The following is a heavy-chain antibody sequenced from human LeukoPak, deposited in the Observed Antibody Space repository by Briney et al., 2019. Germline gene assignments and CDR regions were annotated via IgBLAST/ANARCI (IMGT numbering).Heavy chain of an antibody. D-gene: IGHD6-13*01. CDR2: IRYDRSNK. CDR3: AKINSSSWSNIDY. V-gene: IGHV3-30*02. Sequence: PGGSLRLSCAASGFTFSSYGMHWVRQAPGKGLEWVAFIRYDRSNKYYADSVKGRFTISRDNSKNTLYLQMNSLRAEDTAVYYCAKINSSSWSNIDYWGQGTLVTVSS. J-gene: IGHJ4*02. CDR1: GFTFSSYG.